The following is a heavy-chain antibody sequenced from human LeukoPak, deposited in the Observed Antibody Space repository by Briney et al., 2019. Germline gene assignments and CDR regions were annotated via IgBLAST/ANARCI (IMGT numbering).Heavy chain of an antibody. D-gene: IGHD3-3*01. Sequence: SETLSLTCTVSGGSISSGGYSWSWIRQHPGKGLEWIGYIYYSGSTYYNPSLKSRVTISVDTSKNQFSLKLSSVTAADTAVYYCARRPGDFWSGYYYGMDVWGQGATVTVS. V-gene: IGHV4-31*03. CDR2: IYYSGST. CDR3: ARRPGDFWSGYYYGMDV. CDR1: GGSISSGGYS. J-gene: IGHJ6*02.